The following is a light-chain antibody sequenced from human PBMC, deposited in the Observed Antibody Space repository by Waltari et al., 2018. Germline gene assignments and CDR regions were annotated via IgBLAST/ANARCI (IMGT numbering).Light chain of an antibody. CDR3: LLSYSGAVV. CDR2: DTS. J-gene: IGLJ2*01. CDR1: TGPVPRGHY. V-gene: IGLV7-46*01. Sequence: QAVVTQEPSLTVSPGGTVTLTCCSSTGPVPRGHYPYLFQKKPGQSPRTLIYDTSNKHPXXXXXFXGSLXGGKAXXTLSGAQPEDEAEYYCLLSYSGAVVFGGGTKLTVL.